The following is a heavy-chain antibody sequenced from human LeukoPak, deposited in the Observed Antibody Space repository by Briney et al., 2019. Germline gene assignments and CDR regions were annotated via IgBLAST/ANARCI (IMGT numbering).Heavy chain of an antibody. V-gene: IGHV3-21*01. CDR2: ISSSSSYI. Sequence: GGSLRLSCAASGFTFSSYSMNWVRQAPGKGLEWVSSISSSSSYIYYADSVKGRFTISRDNAKNSLYLQTNSLRAEDTAVYYCARGGIAVAGFDYWGQGTLVTVSS. CDR1: GFTFSSYS. J-gene: IGHJ4*02. D-gene: IGHD6-19*01. CDR3: ARGGIAVAGFDY.